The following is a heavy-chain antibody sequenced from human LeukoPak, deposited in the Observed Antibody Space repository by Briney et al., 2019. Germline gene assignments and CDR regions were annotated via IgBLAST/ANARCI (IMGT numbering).Heavy chain of an antibody. D-gene: IGHD3-16*01. J-gene: IGHJ4*02. CDR1: GFTFSSYS. CDR2: ISSSSTI. V-gene: IGHV3-48*04. Sequence: GGSLRLSCAASGFTFSSYSMNWVRQAPGKGLEWVSYISSSSTIYYADSVKGRFTISRDNAKNSLYLQMNSLRAEDTAVYYYARAKERGTCDYWGQGTLVTVSS. CDR3: ARAKERGTCDY.